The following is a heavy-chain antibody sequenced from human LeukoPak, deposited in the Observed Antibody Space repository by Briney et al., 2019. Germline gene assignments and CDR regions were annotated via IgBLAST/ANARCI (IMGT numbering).Heavy chain of an antibody. CDR2: INPSGGST. J-gene: IGHJ4*02. V-gene: IGHV1-46*01. CDR1: GYTFTSSY. Sequence: GASVNVSFNASGYTFTSSYMHWVRQAPGPALEWMGLINPSGGSTSYAQKFQGRVTMTRDTSTSTVYMELSSLRSEDTAVYYCARDLCSGGSCYSVGIDYWGQGTLVTVSS. D-gene: IGHD2-15*01. CDR3: ARDLCSGGSCYSVGIDY.